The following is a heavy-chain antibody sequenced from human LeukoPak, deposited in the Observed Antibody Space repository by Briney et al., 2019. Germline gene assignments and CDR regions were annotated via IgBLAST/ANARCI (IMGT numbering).Heavy chain of an antibody. Sequence: GGSLRLSCAASGFTFTTYWMTWVRQAPGKGLEWVANIKQDGSETYYVDSVKGRFTISRDNAKNSLYLQMNSLRAEDTAVYYCATAKKIVGATYWGRGTLVTVSS. J-gene: IGHJ4*02. CDR3: ATAKKIVGATY. D-gene: IGHD1-26*01. V-gene: IGHV3-7*03. CDR1: GFTFTTYW. CDR2: IKQDGSET.